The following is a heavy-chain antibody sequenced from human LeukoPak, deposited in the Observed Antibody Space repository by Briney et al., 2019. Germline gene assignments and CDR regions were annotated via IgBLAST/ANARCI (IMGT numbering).Heavy chain of an antibody. V-gene: IGHV3-48*03. Sequence: PGGSLRLSCAASGFTFSSYEMNWVRQAPGEGLEWVSYISSSGSTIYYADSVKGRFTISRDNAKNSLYLQMNSLRAEDTAVYYCSKGSPAFDIWGQGTMVTVSS. CDR1: GFTFSSYE. J-gene: IGHJ3*02. CDR3: SKGSPAFDI. CDR2: ISSSGSTI.